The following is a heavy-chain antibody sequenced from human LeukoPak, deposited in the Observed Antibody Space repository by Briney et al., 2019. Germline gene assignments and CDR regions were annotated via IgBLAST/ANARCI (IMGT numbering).Heavy chain of an antibody. CDR1: GGSISSGDYY. J-gene: IGHJ5*02. Sequence: ETLSLTCTVSGGSISSGDYYWAWIRQPPGRVLEWIGRIYYSGSTYYNPSLKSRVTISVDTSKNQFSLRLSSVTAADTAVYYCARLQLAAAGNRWFDPWGQGTLVTVSS. CDR2: IYYSGST. CDR3: ARLQLAAAGNRWFDP. D-gene: IGHD6-13*01. V-gene: IGHV4-39*01.